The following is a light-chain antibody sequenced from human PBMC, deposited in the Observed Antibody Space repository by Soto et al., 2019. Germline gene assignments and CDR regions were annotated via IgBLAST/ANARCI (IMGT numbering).Light chain of an antibody. Sequence: EIVLTQSPGILSLSPGERATVSCRASRSVPSSYLAWYQQKPGQAPRLLIFTASTRATGIPDRFSGSGFGTDFTLSISRLEPEDSAVYYCQQYGTAPLTFGGGAKVEI. J-gene: IGKJ4*01. CDR2: TAS. CDR3: QQYGTAPLT. CDR1: RSVPSSY. V-gene: IGKV3-20*01.